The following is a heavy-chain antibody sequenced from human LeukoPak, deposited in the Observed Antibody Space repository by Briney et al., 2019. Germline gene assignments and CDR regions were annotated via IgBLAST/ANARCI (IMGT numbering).Heavy chain of an antibody. CDR3: ARDQKDIVVVPAALS. J-gene: IGHJ5*02. CDR1: GFPFSSHG. V-gene: IGHV3-23*01. Sequence: GGSLRLSCAGSGFPFSSHGMNWVRQAPGKGLEWVSGISPGGGPTYYADSVRGRFTISRDDSKNTLYLQMKNLRAEDTAVYYCARDQKDIVVVPAALSWGQGTLVTVSS. D-gene: IGHD2-2*01. CDR2: ISPGGGPT.